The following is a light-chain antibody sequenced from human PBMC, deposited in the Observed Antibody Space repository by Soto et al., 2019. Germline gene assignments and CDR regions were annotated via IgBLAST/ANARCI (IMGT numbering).Light chain of an antibody. CDR2: GMS. CDR3: QQYYNGPLT. J-gene: IGKJ4*01. Sequence: EIVLTQSPATLSLSPGERATLSCRASQSVSSNVAWYQQKPGQSPRLLIYGMSTRVTGIPARFSGSGSGTGFTLTISSLQSEDFAVYYCQQYYNGPLTICGGTKVDIK. CDR1: QSVSSN. V-gene: IGKV3-15*01.